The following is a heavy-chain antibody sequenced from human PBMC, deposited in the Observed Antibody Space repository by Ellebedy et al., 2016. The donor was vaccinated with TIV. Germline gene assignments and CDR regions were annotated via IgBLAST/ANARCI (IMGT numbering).Heavy chain of an antibody. D-gene: IGHD5-12*01. CDR2: ISGSADT. V-gene: IGHV3-23*01. Sequence: GESLKISCAASGFAVSSNGMSWVRQAPGKGLEWVSGISGSADTDYADSVKGRFTSSRDNSKNTLFLQMNSLRVEDTAVYYCARVRDAYDTNDSWGQGTLVAVPS. J-gene: IGHJ5*01. CDR1: GFAVSSNG. CDR3: ARVRDAYDTNDS.